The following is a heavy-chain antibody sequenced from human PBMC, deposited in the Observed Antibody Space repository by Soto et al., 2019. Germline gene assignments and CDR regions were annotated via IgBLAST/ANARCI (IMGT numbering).Heavy chain of an antibody. Sequence: QVQLVQSGAEVKKPGASVKVSCQASGYTFTNYAISWVRQAPGQGLERMGRISASTRNTDQAQNFQGRVTITIDTSTNRANMELRSLRSDDTAVYYCARCYCSVGSCYACWHFDLWGRGTLVTVSS. CDR3: ARCYCSVGSCYACWHFDL. J-gene: IGHJ2*01. V-gene: IGHV1-18*01. CDR2: ISASTRNT. CDR1: GYTFTNYA. D-gene: IGHD2-15*01.